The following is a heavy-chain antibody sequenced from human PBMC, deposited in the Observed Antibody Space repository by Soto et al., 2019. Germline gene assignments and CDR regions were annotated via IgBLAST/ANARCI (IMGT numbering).Heavy chain of an antibody. CDR2: INAGNGNT. CDR3: ARGPGGPDGPGDY. CDR1: GYIFTNYA. V-gene: IGHV1-3*01. Sequence: QVQFVQSGAEVKKTGASVKVSCKASGYIFTNYAMHWVRQAPGQRLEWMGWINAGNGNTKYSQRFQGRVTITRDTSASTAYMELSSLRSEDTAVYYCARGPGGPDGPGDYWGQGTLVTVSS. J-gene: IGHJ4*02. D-gene: IGHD2-15*01.